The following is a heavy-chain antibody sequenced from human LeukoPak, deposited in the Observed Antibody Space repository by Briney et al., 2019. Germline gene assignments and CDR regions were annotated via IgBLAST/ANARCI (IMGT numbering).Heavy chain of an antibody. Sequence: ASVKVSCKASGYTFTGYYMHWVRQAPGQGLEWMGWINPNSGGTNYAQKFQGRVTMTRDTSISTAYMELSRLRSDDTAVYYCARDWGRSGIVGSFIDYWGQGTLVTVSS. D-gene: IGHD1-26*01. CDR2: INPNSGGT. V-gene: IGHV1-2*02. CDR3: ARDWGRSGIVGSFIDY. J-gene: IGHJ4*02. CDR1: GYTFTGYY.